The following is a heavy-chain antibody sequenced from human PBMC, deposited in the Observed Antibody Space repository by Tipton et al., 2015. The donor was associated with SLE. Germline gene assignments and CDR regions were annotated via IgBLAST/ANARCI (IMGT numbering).Heavy chain of an antibody. CDR2: MYTSGST. Sequence: LRLSCTVSGGSISSYYWSWIRQPPGKGLEWIGYMYTSGSTNYNPSLKSRVTISVDTSKNQFSLKLSSVTAADTAVYYCARLSFHRGRSLGTFDVWGRGTMVTVSS. CDR3: ARLSFHRGRSLGTFDV. J-gene: IGHJ3*01. CDR1: GGSISSYY. D-gene: IGHD2/OR15-2a*01. V-gene: IGHV4-4*08.